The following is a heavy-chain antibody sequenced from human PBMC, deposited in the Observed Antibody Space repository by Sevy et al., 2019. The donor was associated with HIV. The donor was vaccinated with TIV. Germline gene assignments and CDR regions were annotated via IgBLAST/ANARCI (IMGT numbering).Heavy chain of an antibody. Sequence: SETLSLKCFVSGGSISSSTYYLDWIRQPPGKGLEWIAGISYTGSNYHNPSLSIRLTISIDTSTNQFSLILTSLTAADTAVYYCASRRRREGHQSTGHYFDYWGQGTLVTVSS. J-gene: IGHJ4*02. CDR3: ASRRRREGHQSTGHYFDY. CDR2: ISYTGSN. D-gene: IGHD1-1*01. CDR1: GGSISSSTYY. V-gene: IGHV4-39*01.